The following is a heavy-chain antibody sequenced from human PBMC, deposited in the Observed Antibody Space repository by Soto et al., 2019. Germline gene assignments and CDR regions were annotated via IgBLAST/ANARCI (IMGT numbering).Heavy chain of an antibody. CDR1: GFTFSSYG. CDR2: IPYDGNYK. CDR3: GKVSTYYYDSTFDF. D-gene: IGHD3-22*01. Sequence: PGGSLRLSCAASGFTFSSYGMHWVRQAPGKGLEWVAIIPYDGNYKHHADSVKGRFTISRDNSKNTLYLQMNSLRAEDTAVYYCGKVSTYYYDSTFDFWGQGTLVTVSS. J-gene: IGHJ4*02. V-gene: IGHV3-30*18.